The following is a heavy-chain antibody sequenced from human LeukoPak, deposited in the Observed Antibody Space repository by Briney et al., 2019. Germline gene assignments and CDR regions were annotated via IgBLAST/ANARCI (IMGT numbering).Heavy chain of an antibody. CDR1: GFTFSSYS. V-gene: IGHV3-21*01. J-gene: IGHJ4*02. Sequence: KPGGSLRLSCAASGFTFSSYSMHWVRQAPGKGLEWVSSISSSSSYIYYADSVKGRFTISRDNAKNSLYLQMNSLRAEDTAVYYCARDPGSGSYYGVDYWGQGTLVTVSS. CDR3: ARDPGSGSYYGVDY. D-gene: IGHD3-10*01. CDR2: ISSSSSYI.